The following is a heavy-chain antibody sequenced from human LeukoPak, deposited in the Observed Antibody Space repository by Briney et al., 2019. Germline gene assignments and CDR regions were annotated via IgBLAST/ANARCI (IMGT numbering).Heavy chain of an antibody. Sequence: GASVKVSCKASGGTFSSYAISWVRQAPGQGLEWMGRIIPILGIANHAQKFQGRVTITADKSTSTAYMELSSLRSEDTAVYYCARGGRAAAGLDYWGQGTLVTVSS. CDR3: ARGGRAAAGLDY. D-gene: IGHD6-13*01. J-gene: IGHJ4*02. CDR2: IIPILGIA. CDR1: GGTFSSYA. V-gene: IGHV1-69*04.